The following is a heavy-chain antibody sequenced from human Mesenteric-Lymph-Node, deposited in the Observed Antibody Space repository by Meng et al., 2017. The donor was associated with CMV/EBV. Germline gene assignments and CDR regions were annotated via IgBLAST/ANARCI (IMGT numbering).Heavy chain of an antibody. CDR3: VRGERDFNFLHWFDT. V-gene: IGHV1-69*01. CDR1: GTLSNST. Sequence: GTLSNSTISWVRQAPGQGLEWMGGIIPIFGITNNAQKFQDRVTITADESTNMGYMDISSLRSEDTAVYYCVRGERDFNFLHWFDTWGRGTLVTVSS. CDR2: IIPIFGIT. D-gene: IGHD1-20*01. J-gene: IGHJ5*02.